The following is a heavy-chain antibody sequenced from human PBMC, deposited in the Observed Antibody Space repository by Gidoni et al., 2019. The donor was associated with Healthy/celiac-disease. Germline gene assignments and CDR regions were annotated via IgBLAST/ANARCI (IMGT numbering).Heavy chain of an antibody. D-gene: IGHD3-3*01. J-gene: IGHJ5*02. CDR2: ISSSSSYT. CDR3: ARGDFWSGYLASRNGSNWFDP. V-gene: IGHV3-11*06. CDR1: GFTFSDYY. Sequence: QVQLVESGGGLIKPGGSLRLSCAASGFTFSDYYMSWIRQAPGKGLEWVSYISSSSSYTNDADSVKGRFTISRDNAKNALYLQMNSLRAEDTAVYYCARGDFWSGYLASRNGSNWFDPWGQGTLVTVSS.